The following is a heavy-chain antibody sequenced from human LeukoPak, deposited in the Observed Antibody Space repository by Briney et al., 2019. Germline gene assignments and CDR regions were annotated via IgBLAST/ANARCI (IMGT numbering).Heavy chain of an antibody. CDR3: AKENAYYFATLKYYFDF. CDR1: GFTFSSNA. D-gene: IGHD3-16*01. Sequence: GVSLRLSCAASGFTFSSNAMSWVRQPPGKGLEWVSSISGRGDSTYYADSVKGRFTISRDNSKNTLSLQMNSLRAEDTAVYFCAKENAYYFATLKYYFDFWGQGTLVTVSS. CDR2: ISGRGDST. J-gene: IGHJ4*02. V-gene: IGHV3-23*01.